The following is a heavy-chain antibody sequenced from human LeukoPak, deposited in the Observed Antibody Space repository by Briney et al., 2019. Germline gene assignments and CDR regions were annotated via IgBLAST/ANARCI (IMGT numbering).Heavy chain of an antibody. CDR3: ARDLPVYSSGRLHYYYGMDV. CDR2: INPSGGST. J-gene: IGHJ6*04. D-gene: IGHD6-19*01. Sequence: ASVKVSCKASGYTVTNYYVHWVRQAPGQGLEWMGIINPSGGSTSYAEKFQGRVTMTRDTSTSTVYMELSSLRSEDTAVYYCARDLPVYSSGRLHYYYGMDVWGKGTTVTVPS. CDR1: GYTVTNYY. V-gene: IGHV1-46*01.